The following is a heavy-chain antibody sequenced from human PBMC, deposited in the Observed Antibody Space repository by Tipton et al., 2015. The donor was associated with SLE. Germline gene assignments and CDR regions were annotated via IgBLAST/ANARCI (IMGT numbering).Heavy chain of an antibody. Sequence: QVQLVQSGAEVKKPGASVKVSCKASGYTFTNYGISWVRQAPGQGLEWMGWISAYNGDTNYAQNLQGRVTMTTDTSTSTAYMELKSLRSDDTAVYYCAIGVAGTLCSDYWGQGTLVTVSA. D-gene: IGHD6-19*01. CDR3: AIGVAGTLCSDY. CDR1: GYTFTNYG. CDR2: ISAYNGDT. J-gene: IGHJ4*02. V-gene: IGHV1-18*01.